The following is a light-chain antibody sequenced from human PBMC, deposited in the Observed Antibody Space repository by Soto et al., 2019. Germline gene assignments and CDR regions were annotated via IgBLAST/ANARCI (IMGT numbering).Light chain of an antibody. J-gene: IGLJ2*01. Sequence: QSVLTQPPSASGTPGQRGTISCSGSSSNIGSNTVNWYQQLPGTAPKLLIYGNDQRPSGVPDRFSGSKSGTSASLAVSGLQSEDEADYYCAAWDDSLTVLFGGGTKVTVL. CDR2: GND. V-gene: IGLV1-44*01. CDR1: SSNIGSNT. CDR3: AAWDDSLTVL.